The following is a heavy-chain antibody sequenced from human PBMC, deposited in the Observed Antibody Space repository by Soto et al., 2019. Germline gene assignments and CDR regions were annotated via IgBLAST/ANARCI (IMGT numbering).Heavy chain of an antibody. J-gene: IGHJ6*02. Sequence: EVQLVESGGGLVQPGRSLRLSCAASGFTFDDYAMHWVRQAPGKGVEWVSGISWNSGSIGYADSVKGRFTISRDNAKNSLYLQMNSLRAEDTALYYCAKGDSSSFYYGMDVWGQGTTVTVSS. CDR2: ISWNSGSI. D-gene: IGHD6-13*01. CDR3: AKGDSSSFYYGMDV. V-gene: IGHV3-9*01. CDR1: GFTFDDYA.